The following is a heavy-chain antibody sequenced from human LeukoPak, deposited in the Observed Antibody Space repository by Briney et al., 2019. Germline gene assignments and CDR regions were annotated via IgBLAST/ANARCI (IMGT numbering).Heavy chain of an antibody. CDR1: GGSFSGYY. J-gene: IGHJ6*03. V-gene: IGHV4-34*01. CDR3: ARWGYSIFGHYYYYMDV. Sequence: SETLSLTCAVYGGSFSGYYWSWIRQPPGKGLEWIGEINHSGSTNYNPSLKSRVTISVDTSKNQFSLKLSSVTAADTAVYYCARWGYSIFGHYYYYMDVWGKGTTVTVSS. CDR2: INHSGST. D-gene: IGHD6-13*01.